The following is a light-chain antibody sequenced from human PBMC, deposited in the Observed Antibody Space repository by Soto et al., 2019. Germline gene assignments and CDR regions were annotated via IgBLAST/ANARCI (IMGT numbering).Light chain of an antibody. CDR3: QQYNNWPWT. CDR1: QSVSNK. V-gene: IGKV3-15*01. Sequence: EIVMTQSPGTLSVSPGERVTLSCRASQSVSNKLVWYQRKPGQAPRLLIYDASTRATAMPGRFSGSGSGTEFTLTISSLQSEDFAVYYCQQYNNWPWTFGQGTKVDI. J-gene: IGKJ1*01. CDR2: DAS.